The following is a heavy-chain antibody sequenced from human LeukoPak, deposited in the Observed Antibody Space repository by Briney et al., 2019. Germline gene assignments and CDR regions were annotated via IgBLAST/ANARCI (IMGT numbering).Heavy chain of an antibody. CDR2: IYYSGST. CDR3: ARRVAAADVRFDP. D-gene: IGHD6-13*01. J-gene: IGHJ5*02. Sequence: PSETLSLTCTVSGGSISSSSYYWGWIRQPPGKGLEWIGSIYYSGSTYYNPSLKSRVTISVDTSKNQFSLKLSSVTAADTAVYYYARRVAAADVRFDPWGQGTLVTVSS. CDR1: GGSISSSSYY. V-gene: IGHV4-39*01.